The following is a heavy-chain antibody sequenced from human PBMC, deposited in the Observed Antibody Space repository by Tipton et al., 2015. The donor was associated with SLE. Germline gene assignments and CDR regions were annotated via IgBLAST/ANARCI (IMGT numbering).Heavy chain of an antibody. Sequence: TLSLTCTVSGGSISSTSYYWGWIRQPPGKGLEWIGSIDYSGSTYYNPSLKSRVTISVDTSKNQFSLKLSSVTAADTAMYYCARTRYDFWSGYCDYWGQGTLVTVSS. CDR1: GGSISSTSYY. V-gene: IGHV4-39*01. J-gene: IGHJ4*02. D-gene: IGHD3-3*01. CDR2: IDYSGST. CDR3: ARTRYDFWSGYCDY.